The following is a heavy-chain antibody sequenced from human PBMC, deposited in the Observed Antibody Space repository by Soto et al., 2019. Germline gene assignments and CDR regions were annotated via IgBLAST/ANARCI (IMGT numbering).Heavy chain of an antibody. CDR3: AKDEGRFLRNYFNYGIDV. Sequence: ESGGGVVQPGRSLRLSCAASGLDFSDHGMHWVRQAPGEGLEWVTVISYDGTAKYYKESVKGRFTTSRDNSKKTLYLQIDSLRVEDTAVYYCAKDEGRFLRNYFNYGIDVWGLGTTVTVSS. J-gene: IGHJ6*02. V-gene: IGHV3-33*03. CDR1: GLDFSDHG. D-gene: IGHD3-3*01. CDR2: ISYDGTAK.